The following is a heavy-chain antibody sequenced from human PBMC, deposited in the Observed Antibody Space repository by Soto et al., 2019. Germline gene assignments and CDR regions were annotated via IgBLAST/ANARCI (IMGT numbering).Heavy chain of an antibody. CDR3: ARKRRGGYWFDP. Sequence: PSETLSLTCAVSGVSVTNGDYYWSWMRQSPGKGLEWIGNIYYSETTSYNPSLNSRLSISIDTSRNEFSLQLTSVTAADTAIYYCARKRRGGYWFDPWGQGTLVTVSS. CDR2: IYYSETT. CDR1: GVSVTNGDYY. J-gene: IGHJ5*02. V-gene: IGHV4-30-4*01.